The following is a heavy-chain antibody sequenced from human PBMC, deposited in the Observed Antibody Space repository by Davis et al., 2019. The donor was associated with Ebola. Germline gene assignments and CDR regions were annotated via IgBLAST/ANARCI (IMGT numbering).Heavy chain of an antibody. V-gene: IGHV3-30*03. J-gene: IGHJ4*02. Sequence: SLKISCAASGFTFSSYGMHWVRQAPGKGLEWVAFISYDGSNKYYADSVKGRFTISRDNSKNTLYLQMNSLRAEDTAVYYCATANRAISGYGGQGTLVTVSS. D-gene: IGHD2-2*02. CDR1: GFTFSSYG. CDR2: ISYDGSNK. CDR3: ATANRAISGY.